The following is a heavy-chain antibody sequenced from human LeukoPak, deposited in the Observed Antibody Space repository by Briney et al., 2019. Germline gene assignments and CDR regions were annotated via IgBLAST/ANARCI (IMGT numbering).Heavy chain of an antibody. Sequence: GGSLRLSCAASGFTFSSYYMTWVRQAPGKGLEWVATIKDDGSEDYYLDSVKGRFTISRDNAKSSMWLQMSSLRAEDTAVYYCARDGDTSGYSDWGQGSLATVSS. J-gene: IGHJ4*02. V-gene: IGHV3-7*01. CDR3: ARDGDTSGYSD. CDR2: IKDDGSED. CDR1: GFTFSSYY. D-gene: IGHD3-22*01.